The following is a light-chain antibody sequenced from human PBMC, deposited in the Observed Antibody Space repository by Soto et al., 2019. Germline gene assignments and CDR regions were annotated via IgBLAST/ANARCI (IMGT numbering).Light chain of an antibody. V-gene: IGKV1-9*01. CDR3: QQLSSYPST. CDR2: DAS. J-gene: IGKJ4*01. CDR1: QVSTKY. Sequence: DIQMTQSPSAITASVRDRVTITCRCKQVSTKYFAWYQQKPGKAPNLLIYDASTLHSGVPSRFSGSGSGTDFTLTVSGLQPEDFATYYCQQLSSYPSTFGGGTKVDIK.